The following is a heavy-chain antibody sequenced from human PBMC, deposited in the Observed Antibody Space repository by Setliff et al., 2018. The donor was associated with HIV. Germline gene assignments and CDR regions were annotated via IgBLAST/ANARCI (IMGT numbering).Heavy chain of an antibody. J-gene: IGHJ3*02. CDR2: INHRGST. Sequence: SETLSLTCAVYGGSFSGYYWSWIRQPPGKGLEWIGEINHRGSTNCNPSLKSRVTISLDTSRTQFSLRLSSVTAADTAVYYCARHSPNVGVRGDAFDIWGQGTVVTVSS. CDR3: ARHSPNVGVRGDAFDI. V-gene: IGHV4-34*01. D-gene: IGHD2-8*01. CDR1: GGSFSGYY.